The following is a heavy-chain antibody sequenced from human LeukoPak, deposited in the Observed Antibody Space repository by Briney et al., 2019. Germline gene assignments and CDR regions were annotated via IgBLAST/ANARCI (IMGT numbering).Heavy chain of an antibody. Sequence: SETLSLTCTVSGDSVSNGNYYWSWLRQPPGKALEWIGYIYYSGSTYYNPSLEGRVTISVDTSKNQFSVKLRSVSAADTAVYYCARSQNYYGSGDYWSQGTLVTVSS. CDR2: IYYSGST. D-gene: IGHD3-10*01. J-gene: IGHJ4*02. V-gene: IGHV4-61*01. CDR3: ARSQNYYGSGDY. CDR1: GDSVSNGNYY.